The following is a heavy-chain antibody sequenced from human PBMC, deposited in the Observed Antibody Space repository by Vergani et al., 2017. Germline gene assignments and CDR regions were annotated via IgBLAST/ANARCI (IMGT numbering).Heavy chain of an antibody. D-gene: IGHD1-26*01. CDR1: GFTVSSNY. Sequence: EVQLVESGGGLVKPGGSLRLSCAASGFTVSSNYMSWVRQAPGKGLEWVSVIYSGGSTYYADSVKGRFTISRDNAKNSLYLQMNSLRAEDTALYYCARDSPWQWELLGHWFDPWGQGTLVTVSS. CDR3: ARDSPWQWELLGHWFDP. V-gene: IGHV3-53*01. J-gene: IGHJ5*02. CDR2: IYSGGST.